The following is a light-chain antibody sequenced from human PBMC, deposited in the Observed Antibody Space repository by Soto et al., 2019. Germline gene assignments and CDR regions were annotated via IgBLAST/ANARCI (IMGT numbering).Light chain of an antibody. CDR1: SSNIGSNY. J-gene: IGLJ1*01. CDR2: RNN. Sequence: QSALTQPPSASGTPGQRVTISCSGSSSNIGSNYVYWYQQLPGTAPKLLIYRNNQRPSGVPDRFSGSKSGTSASLAISGLRSEDDADYYCAAWDYSLSGYVFVTGTKVTV. CDR3: AAWDYSLSGYV. V-gene: IGLV1-47*01.